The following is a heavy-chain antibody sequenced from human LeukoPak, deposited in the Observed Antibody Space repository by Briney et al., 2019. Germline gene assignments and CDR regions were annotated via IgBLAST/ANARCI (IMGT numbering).Heavy chain of an antibody. D-gene: IGHD3-16*01. J-gene: IGHJ4*02. CDR1: GFSFSTYG. Sequence: GGSLRLSCAASGFSFSTYGMHWVRQAPGKGLEWVSLIWNAGTNTYYADSVKGRFTISRDNSKNTLYLQMNSLRAEYTAVYYCVGDTPPGGDYYLDYWGQGTLVIVSS. V-gene: IGHV3-33*01. CDR3: VGDTPPGGDYYLDY. CDR2: IWNAGTNT.